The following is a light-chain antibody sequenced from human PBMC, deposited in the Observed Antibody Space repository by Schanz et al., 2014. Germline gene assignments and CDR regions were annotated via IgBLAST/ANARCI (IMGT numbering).Light chain of an antibody. CDR1: SSNIGSNS. CDR3: SSYTSISTRV. V-gene: IGLV1-44*01. Sequence: QSVLTQSPSASGTPGQRVTISCSGSSSNIGSNSVNWYHQIPGTAPKLLIYSNNQRPSGVPDRFSGSNSGTSASLAISGLQSEDEADYYCSSYTSISTRVFGGGTKLTVL. CDR2: SNN. J-gene: IGLJ3*02.